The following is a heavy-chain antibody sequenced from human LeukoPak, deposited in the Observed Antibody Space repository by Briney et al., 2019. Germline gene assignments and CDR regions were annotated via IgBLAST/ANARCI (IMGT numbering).Heavy chain of an antibody. D-gene: IGHD6-19*01. J-gene: IGHJ4*02. CDR1: GFTIRSYA. CDR3: AKGGAVPWTGLDY. CDR2: IGTSADST. V-gene: IGHV3-23*01. Sequence: TGGSLRLSCAVSGFTIRSYAMNWVRQAPGKGLESVSTIGTSADSTYYTDSMTGRFTPSRNNFRNMFQMEMNSLRAEDTDVSYCAKGGAVPWTGLDYWGQGTLVTVSS.